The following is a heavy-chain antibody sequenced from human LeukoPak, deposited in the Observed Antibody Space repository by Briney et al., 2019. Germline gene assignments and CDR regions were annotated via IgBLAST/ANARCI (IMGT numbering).Heavy chain of an antibody. V-gene: IGHV3-48*03. J-gene: IGHJ6*04. D-gene: IGHD3-10*02. Sequence: GGSLRLSCAASGFTFSSYEMNWVRQAPGKWLECVSYISSSGSTIYYADSVKGRFTISRDNAKNSLYLQMNSLRAEDTAVYYCAELGITMIGGVWGKGTTVTISS. CDR1: GFTFSSYE. CDR3: AELGITMIGGV. CDR2: ISSSGSTI.